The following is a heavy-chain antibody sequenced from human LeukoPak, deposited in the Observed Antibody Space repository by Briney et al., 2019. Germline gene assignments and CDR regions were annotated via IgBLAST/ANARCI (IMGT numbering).Heavy chain of an antibody. CDR3: ARHYDILTRAGGFDP. CDR1: GFTFSSYG. V-gene: IGHV3-30*03. D-gene: IGHD3-9*01. CDR2: ISYDGSNK. Sequence: GGSLRLSCAASGFTFSSYGMHWVRQAPGKGLEWVAVISYDGSNKYYADSVKGRFTISRDNAKNSLYLQMNSLRAEDTAVYYCARHYDILTRAGGFDPRGQGTLVTVSS. J-gene: IGHJ5*02.